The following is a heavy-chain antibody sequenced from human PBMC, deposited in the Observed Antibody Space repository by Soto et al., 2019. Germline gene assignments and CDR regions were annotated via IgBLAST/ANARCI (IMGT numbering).Heavy chain of an antibody. V-gene: IGHV4-38-2*02. CDR1: GYSITSGYY. CDR2: IYHSGST. Sequence: SETLSLTCTVSGYSITSGYYWGWIRQPPGKGPEWIGSIYHSGSTYYNPSLKSRVTISVDTSNNQFSLKLSSVTAADTAVYYCARDSYGGNSDFDIWGQGTMVTVSS. CDR3: ARDSYGGNSDFDI. D-gene: IGHD4-17*01. J-gene: IGHJ3*02.